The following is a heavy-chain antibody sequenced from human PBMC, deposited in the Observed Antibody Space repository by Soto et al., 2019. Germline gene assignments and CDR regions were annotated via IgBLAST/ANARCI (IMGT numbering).Heavy chain of an antibody. V-gene: IGHV3-21*01. D-gene: IGHD3-16*02. CDR3: ASGRFGGVIASLDY. J-gene: IGHJ4*02. Sequence: EVQLVESGGGLVKPGGSLRLSCAASGFTFSSYSMNWVRQAPGKGLEWVSSISSSSSYIYYADSVKGRFTISRDNAKNSLYLQMNSLRAEDTAVYYCASGRFGGVIASLDYWGQGTLVTVSS. CDR2: ISSSSSYI. CDR1: GFTFSSYS.